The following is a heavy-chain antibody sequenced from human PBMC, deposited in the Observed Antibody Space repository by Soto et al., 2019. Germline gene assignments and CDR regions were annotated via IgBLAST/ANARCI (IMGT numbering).Heavy chain of an antibody. CDR3: ARDAYDYDSSGYYRYDAFDI. D-gene: IGHD3-22*01. CDR2: IKRDGSET. J-gene: IGHJ3*02. CDR1: GFIFSPYW. Sequence: GGSLRLSCAASGFIFSPYWMSWVRQAPGKGLEWVANIKRDGSETHYVDSVKGRFTISRDNTKKSLYLQMKSLRVEDTAVYYCARDAYDYDSSGYYRYDAFDIWGQGTMVTVSS. V-gene: IGHV3-7*01.